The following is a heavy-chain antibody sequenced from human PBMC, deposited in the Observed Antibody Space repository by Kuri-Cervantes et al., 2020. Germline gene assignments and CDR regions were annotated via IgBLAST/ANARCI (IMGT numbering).Heavy chain of an antibody. D-gene: IGHD3-3*01. CDR3: ARDLWAYVLRFLNGYYYYGMDV. Sequence: ASVKVSCKASGYTFTNYGFSWVRQAPGQGLEWMGWISAYNGNANYVQRFQGRVTMTTDKSTTTAYMELRSLRSDDTAVYYCARDLWAYVLRFLNGYYYYGMDVWGQGTTVTVSS. J-gene: IGHJ6*02. V-gene: IGHV1-18*01. CDR2: ISAYNGNA. CDR1: GYTFTNYG.